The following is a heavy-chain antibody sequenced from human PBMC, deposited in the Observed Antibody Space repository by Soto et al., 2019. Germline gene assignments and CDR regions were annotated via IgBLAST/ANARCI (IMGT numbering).Heavy chain of an antibody. D-gene: IGHD3-3*01. Sequence: HVRLQGSGPGLVRPSETLTLACAVSGVSTSGFYWSWIRQPPGKGLEYIGYIYDSGSTYYNPSLKSRVTVSLDSSKNQFSLKLTSETAADTAIYHCARGHLWLENWGQGTLVTVSS. CDR2: IYDSGST. V-gene: IGHV4-59*01. CDR3: ARGHLWLEN. CDR1: GVSTSGFY. J-gene: IGHJ4*02.